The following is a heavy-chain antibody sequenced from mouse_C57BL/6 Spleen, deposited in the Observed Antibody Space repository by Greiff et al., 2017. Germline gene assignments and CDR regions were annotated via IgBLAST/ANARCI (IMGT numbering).Heavy chain of an antibody. V-gene: IGHV1-80*01. J-gene: IGHJ3*01. Sequence: QVQLKQSGAELVKPGASVKISCKASGYAFSSYWMNWVKQRPGKGLEWIGQIFPGDGGTNYNGKFKGTAPLTADKSSSTAYMQLSSLTSEDSAVYCCAPYYSKRFAYWGQGTLVTVSA. CDR1: GYAFSSYW. CDR3: APYYSKRFAY. D-gene: IGHD2-5*01. CDR2: IFPGDGGT.